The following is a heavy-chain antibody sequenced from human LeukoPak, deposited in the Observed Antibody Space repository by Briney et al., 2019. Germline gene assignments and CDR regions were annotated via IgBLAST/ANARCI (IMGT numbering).Heavy chain of an antibody. V-gene: IGHV3-15*01. J-gene: IGHJ4*02. CDR1: GFTFSLAW. CDR3: TTVTDGGLDY. CDR2: IKRKTDGGTA. Sequence: GGSLRLSCAASGFTFSLAWMSWVRQAPGKGLEWVGRIKRKTDGGTADHAAPVKGRFTISRDDSKNTLYLQMNSLKTEDTAVYYCTTVTDGGLDYWGQGTLVTVAS.